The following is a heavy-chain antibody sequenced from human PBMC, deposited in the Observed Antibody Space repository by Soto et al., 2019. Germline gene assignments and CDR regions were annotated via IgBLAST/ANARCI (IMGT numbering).Heavy chain of an antibody. J-gene: IGHJ4*02. D-gene: IGHD6-13*01. CDR1: GFTFSSYA. Sequence: LRLSCAASGFTFSSYAMSWVRQAPGKGLEWVSAISGSGGSTYYADSVKGRFTISRDNSKNTLYLQMNSLRAEDTAVYYCAKASGRVAAAGTAFDYWGQGTLVTVSS. V-gene: IGHV3-23*01. CDR3: AKASGRVAAAGTAFDY. CDR2: ISGSGGST.